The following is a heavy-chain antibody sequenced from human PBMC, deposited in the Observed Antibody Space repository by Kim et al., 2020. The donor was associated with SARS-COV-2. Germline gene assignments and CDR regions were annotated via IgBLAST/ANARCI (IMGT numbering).Heavy chain of an antibody. CDR3: ARAHYDFWSGYYTGGGY. CDR2: IKQDGSEK. J-gene: IGHJ4*02. V-gene: IGHV3-7*01. CDR1: GFTFSSYW. Sequence: GGSLRLSCAASGFTFSSYWMSWVRQAPGKGLEWVANIKQDGSEKYYVDSVKGRFTTSRDNAKNSLYLQKNSLRAEDTAVYYCARAHYDFWSGYYTGGGYWGQGTLVTVSS. D-gene: IGHD3-3*01.